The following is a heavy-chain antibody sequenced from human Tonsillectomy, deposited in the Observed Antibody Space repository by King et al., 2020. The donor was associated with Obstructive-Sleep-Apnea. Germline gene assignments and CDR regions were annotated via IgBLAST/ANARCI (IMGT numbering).Heavy chain of an antibody. CDR2: ISGSGGIT. CDR3: AKGPSIAFHDAFDI. J-gene: IGHJ3*02. CDR1: GFIFTSYA. D-gene: IGHD6-6*01. Sequence: EVQLVESGGGLVQPGGSLRLSCAASGFIFTSYAMSWVRQAPGKGLEWVSGISGSGGITYYADSVKGRFTISRDNAKNTLYLQMNSLRAEDTAVYYCAKGPSIAFHDAFDIWAQGTMVTVSS. V-gene: IGHV3-23*04.